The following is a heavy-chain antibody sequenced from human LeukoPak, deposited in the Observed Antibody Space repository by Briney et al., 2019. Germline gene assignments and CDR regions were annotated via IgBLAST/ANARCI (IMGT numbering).Heavy chain of an antibody. CDR2: ISGSGGST. J-gene: IGHJ2*01. D-gene: IGHD6-25*01. Sequence: GGSLRLSCVASGFTFSSFAMSWVRQAPGKGLEWVSAISGSGGSTYDADSVKGRFTISRDNSKNTLYLQMNSLRAEDTALYYCAKDLGVSGYYFDLWGRGTLVTVSS. CDR1: GFTFSSFA. V-gene: IGHV3-23*01. CDR3: AKDLGVSGYYFDL.